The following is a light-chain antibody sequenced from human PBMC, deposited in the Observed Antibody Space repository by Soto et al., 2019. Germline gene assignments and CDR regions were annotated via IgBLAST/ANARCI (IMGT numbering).Light chain of an antibody. CDR3: SAYTSSTTYV. J-gene: IGLJ1*01. CDR2: EVS. Sequence: QSVLTQPASVSGSPGQSITISCPGTSSDVGGYNCVSWYQQHPGKAPKLMIYEVSNRPSGVSNRFSGSKSGNTASLTISGLQTEVEADYYCSAYTSSTTYVFGTRTKVTVL. CDR1: SSDVGGYNC. V-gene: IGLV2-14*01.